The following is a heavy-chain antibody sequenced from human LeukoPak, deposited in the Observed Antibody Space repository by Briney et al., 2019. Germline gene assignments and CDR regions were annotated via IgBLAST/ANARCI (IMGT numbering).Heavy chain of an antibody. CDR3: AKRGVVIRVILVGFHKEAYYFDS. V-gene: IGHV3-30*18. CDR1: GFTFSSYG. J-gene: IGHJ4*02. CDR2: ISYDGSNK. D-gene: IGHD3-22*01. Sequence: GSLRLSCAASGFTFSSYGMHWVRQAPGKGLEWVAVISYDGSNKYYADSVKGRFTISRDNSKNTLYLQMNSLRAEDTAVYFCAKRGVVIRVILVGFHKEAYYFDSWGQGALVTVSS.